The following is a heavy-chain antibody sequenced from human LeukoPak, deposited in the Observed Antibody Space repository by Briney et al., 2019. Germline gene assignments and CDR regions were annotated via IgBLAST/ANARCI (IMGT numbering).Heavy chain of an antibody. CDR1: GFTLSSYA. D-gene: IGHD3-9*01. CDR2: ISGSGGST. CDR3: AKVPNYDILTGYYFLPVWFDP. J-gene: IGHJ5*02. V-gene: IGHV3-23*01. Sequence: PGGSLRLSCAASGFTLSSYAMSWVRQAPGKGLEWVSAISGSGGSTYYADSVKGRFTISRDNSKNTLYLQMNSLRAEDTAVYYCAKVPNYDILTGYYFLPVWFDPWGQGTLVTVSS.